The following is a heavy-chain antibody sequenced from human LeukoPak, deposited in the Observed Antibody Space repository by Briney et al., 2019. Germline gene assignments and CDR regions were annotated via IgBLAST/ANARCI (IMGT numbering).Heavy chain of an antibody. CDR3: ARDLGDYDSSGWPRGGFYYGMDV. J-gene: IGHJ6*02. D-gene: IGHD6-19*01. V-gene: IGHV3-30-3*01. CDR1: GFTFSSYA. CDR2: ISYDGSNK. Sequence: GRSLRLSCAASGFTFSSYAMHWVRQAPGKGLEWVAVISYDGSNKNYADSVKGRFTISRDNSKNTLYLQMNSLRAEDTAVYYCARDLGDYDSSGWPRGGFYYGMDVWGQGTTVTVSS.